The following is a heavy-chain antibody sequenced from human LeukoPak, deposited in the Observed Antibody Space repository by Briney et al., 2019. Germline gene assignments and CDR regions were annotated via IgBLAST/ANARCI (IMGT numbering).Heavy chain of an antibody. J-gene: IGHJ5*02. D-gene: IGHD2-15*01. CDR1: GGSISGYF. CDR2: IHDNGDS. V-gene: IGHV4-4*07. CDR3: ARAPSSCGGTCPSDH. Sequence: PSETLSLTCTVSGGSISGYFWSWIRQPAGKGLEWIGRIHDNGDSNQNPSLKSRITMALDTSRNQVSLKLTSVTAADTAVYYCARAPSSCGGTCPSDHWGPGTLVTVPS.